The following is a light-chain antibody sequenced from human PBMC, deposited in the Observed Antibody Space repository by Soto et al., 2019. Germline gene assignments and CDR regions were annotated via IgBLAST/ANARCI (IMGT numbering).Light chain of an antibody. J-gene: IGKJ5*01. CDR3: QQRTNWPSST. Sequence: EIVLTQSPATLSLSPGERATLSCRASQSVRSYLAWYQQKPGQAPRLLIHDASSRATGIPARFSGSGSGTDFTLTISSLEPDDFAVYYCQQRTNWPSSTFGQGTRLEIK. CDR2: DAS. V-gene: IGKV3-11*01. CDR1: QSVRSY.